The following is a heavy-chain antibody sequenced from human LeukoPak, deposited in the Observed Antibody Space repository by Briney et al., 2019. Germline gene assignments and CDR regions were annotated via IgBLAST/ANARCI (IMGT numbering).Heavy chain of an antibody. CDR1: GFTFSSYG. Sequence: GGSLRLSCAASGFTFSSYGMHWVRQAPGKGLEWVAVIWYDGSNKHYADSVKGRFTISRDNSKNTLYLQMNSLRAEDTAVYYCARDSRDYYDSTGAFDIWGQGTMVTVSS. CDR2: IWYDGSNK. CDR3: ARDSRDYYDSTGAFDI. D-gene: IGHD3-22*01. J-gene: IGHJ3*02. V-gene: IGHV3-33*01.